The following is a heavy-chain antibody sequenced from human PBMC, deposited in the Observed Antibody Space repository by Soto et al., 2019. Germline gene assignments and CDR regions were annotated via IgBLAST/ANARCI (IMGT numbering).Heavy chain of an antibody. CDR1: GFTFDDYT. V-gene: IGHV3-43*01. Sequence: GGSLRLSCAASGFTFDDYTMHWVRQAPGKGLEWISLISWDGGTTYYADSVKGRFTISRDNSKNSLYLQMNSLRTGDTALYYCAKDLSAGTFLGSWGQGTLVTVSS. J-gene: IGHJ5*01. CDR2: ISWDGGTT. D-gene: IGHD6-19*01. CDR3: AKDLSAGTFLGS.